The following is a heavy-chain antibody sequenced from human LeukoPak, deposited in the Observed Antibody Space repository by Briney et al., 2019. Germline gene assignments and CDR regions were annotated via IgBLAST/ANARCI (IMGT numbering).Heavy chain of an antibody. CDR3: ARDSSRYSYGDRFDY. D-gene: IGHD5-18*01. V-gene: IGHV1-69*10. CDR1: GGTFSSYA. J-gene: IGHJ4*02. Sequence: SVTVSCMATGGTFSSYAISWVRQAPGQGVEWMGRIIPILGIANYAQKFQSRVTITADKSTSTAYMEQSSLRSEDTAVYYCARDSSRYSYGDRFDYWGQGTLVTVSS. CDR2: IIPILGIA.